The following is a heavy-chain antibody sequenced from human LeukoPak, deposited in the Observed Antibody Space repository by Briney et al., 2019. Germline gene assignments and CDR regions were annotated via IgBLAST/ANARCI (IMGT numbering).Heavy chain of an antibody. V-gene: IGHV3-21*01. CDR1: GFTFSSYS. D-gene: IGHD3-10*01. CDR2: ISSSSSYI. J-gene: IGHJ6*03. Sequence: GGSLRLSCAASGFTFSSYSMNWVRQAPGKGLEWVSSISSSSSYIYYADSVKGRFTISRDNAKNSLYLQMNSLRAEDTAVYYCARVRGSGSPPNYYYYMDVWGKGTTVTVSS. CDR3: ARVRGSGSPPNYYYYMDV.